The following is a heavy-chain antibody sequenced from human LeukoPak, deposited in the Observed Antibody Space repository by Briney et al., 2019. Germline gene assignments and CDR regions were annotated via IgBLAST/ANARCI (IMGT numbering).Heavy chain of an antibody. CDR3: ARGALYAKWLPSHYYYYMDV. CDR2: IRHSGRT. V-gene: IGHV4-38-2*02. D-gene: IGHD3-22*01. Sequence: PSETLSLTCTASGYSLSSDYYWGWIRPPPGKGLEWIGSIRHSGRTYYNPSLKRRVTISVDTSKNQFSLKLSSVTAADTAVYYCARGALYAKWLPSHYYYYMDVWGKGTTVTVSS. J-gene: IGHJ6*03. CDR1: GYSLSSDYY.